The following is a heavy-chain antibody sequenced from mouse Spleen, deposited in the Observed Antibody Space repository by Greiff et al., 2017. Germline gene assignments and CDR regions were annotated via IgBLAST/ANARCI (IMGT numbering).Heavy chain of an antibody. Sequence: VQLVESGAELVRPGASVTLSCKASGYTFTDYEMHWVKQTPVHGLEWIGAIDPETGGTAYNQKFKGKAILTADKSSSTAYMELRSLTSEDSAVYYCTRLGIHYYGSSDYWGQGTTLTVSS. D-gene: IGHD1-1*01. CDR3: TRLGIHYYGSSDY. J-gene: IGHJ2*01. CDR2: IDPETGGT. CDR1: GYTFTDYE. V-gene: IGHV1-15*01.